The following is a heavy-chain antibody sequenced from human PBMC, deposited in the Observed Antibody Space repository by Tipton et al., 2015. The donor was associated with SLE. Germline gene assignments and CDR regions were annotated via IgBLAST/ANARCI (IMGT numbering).Heavy chain of an antibody. D-gene: IGHD3-22*01. CDR1: GFSISSGYY. J-gene: IGHJ4*02. Sequence: TLSLTCAVSGFSISSGYYWGWIRQPPGEGLEWIGSIHHSGNTYFNPSLESRVTMSIDTSRNEVFLRLTSVTAADTAVYYCARHDYDSNGYYQHYFDYWGQGTLVTVSS. CDR2: IHHSGNT. CDR3: ARHDYDSNGYYQHYFDY. V-gene: IGHV4-38-2*01.